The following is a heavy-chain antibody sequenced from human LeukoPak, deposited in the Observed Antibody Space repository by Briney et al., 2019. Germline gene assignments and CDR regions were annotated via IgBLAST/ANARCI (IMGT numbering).Heavy chain of an antibody. CDR1: GFTFSNYN. CDR2: ITLSSTTI. J-gene: IGHJ4*02. V-gene: IGHV3-48*01. D-gene: IGHD6-13*01. Sequence: GGSLRLSCAASGFTFSNYNMNWVRQAPGKGLEWVSYITLSSTTIYYADSVKGRFTISRDNAKNSLYLQMNSLRAEDTAVYYCARGPGTFDYWGQGTLVTVSS. CDR3: ARGPGTFDY.